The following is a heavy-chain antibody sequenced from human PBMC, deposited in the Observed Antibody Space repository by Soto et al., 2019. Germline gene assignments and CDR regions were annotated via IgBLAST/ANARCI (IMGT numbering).Heavy chain of an antibody. CDR2: ISYDGSNK. CDR3: ARVVVPAYYYYYGMDV. J-gene: IGHJ6*02. V-gene: IGHV3-30*03. Sequence: GGSMRLSCAASGFTFSTYSMNWVRQAPGRGLEWVAVISYDGSNKYYADSVKGRFTITRDNSKNTLYLQMNSLRAEDTAVYYCARVVVPAYYYYYGMDVWGQGTTVTVSS. CDR1: GFTFSTYS. D-gene: IGHD2-2*01.